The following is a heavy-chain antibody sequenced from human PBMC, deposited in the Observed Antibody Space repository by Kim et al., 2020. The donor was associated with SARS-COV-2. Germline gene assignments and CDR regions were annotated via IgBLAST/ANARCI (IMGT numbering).Heavy chain of an antibody. Sequence: SETLSLTCAVYGGSFSGYYWSWIRQPPGKGLEWIGEINHSGSTNYNPSLKSRVTISVDTSKNQFSLKLSSVTAADTAVYYCARERLAGRPLDYWGQGTLVTVSS. V-gene: IGHV4-34*01. CDR1: GGSFSGYY. CDR2: INHSGST. CDR3: ARERLAGRPLDY. J-gene: IGHJ4*02. D-gene: IGHD3-10*01.